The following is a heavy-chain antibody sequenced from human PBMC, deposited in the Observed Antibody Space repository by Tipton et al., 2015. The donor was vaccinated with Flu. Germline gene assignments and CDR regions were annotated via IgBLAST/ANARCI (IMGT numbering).Heavy chain of an antibody. J-gene: IGHJ5*02. CDR2: IFYTGST. CDR1: GDTINTYY. Sequence: TLSLTCTVSGDTINTYYWSWIRQPPGKGLEWLGYIFYTGSTNYNPLFKSRISISVDTSKNQLSLRLASMTAADTAMYYCTRSSPGFDPWGQGTLVTVSS. D-gene: IGHD2-8*02. CDR3: TRSSPGFDP. V-gene: IGHV4-59*08.